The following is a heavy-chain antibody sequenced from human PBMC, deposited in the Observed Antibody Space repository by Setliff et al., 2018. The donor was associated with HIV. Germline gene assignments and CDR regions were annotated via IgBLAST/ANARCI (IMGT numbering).Heavy chain of an antibody. CDR1: GDSITSNSYY. CDR3: ALTGHRLLRGYMDV. Sequence: SETLSLTCTVSGDSITSNSYYWGWIRQSPGKGLEWIGTMHHGGSIYYNPSLKSRVAIFIDTSKNQFSLRLSSVTAADTAVYYCALTGHRLLRGYMDVWGKGTTVTVSS. J-gene: IGHJ6*03. CDR2: MHHGGSI. V-gene: IGHV4-39*01. D-gene: IGHD2-15*01.